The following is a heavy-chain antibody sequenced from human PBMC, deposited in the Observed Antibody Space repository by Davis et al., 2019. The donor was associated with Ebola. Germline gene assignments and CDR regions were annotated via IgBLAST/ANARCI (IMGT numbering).Heavy chain of an antibody. CDR3: ASTTVRHYGAPFGGLDV. D-gene: IGHD4-17*01. V-gene: IGHV4-30-4*07. CDR1: GGSPNRVPKP. CDR2: AYFGGGP. Sequence: MPSETLSLTCAVSGGSPNRVPKPGNWSRHPPGKGLEWFGYAYFGGGPPYNPSLQGRVAISLDTSNSQFSLKLSSVTAADTAVYYCASTTVRHYGAPFGGLDVWGQGTTVTVS. J-gene: IGHJ6*02.